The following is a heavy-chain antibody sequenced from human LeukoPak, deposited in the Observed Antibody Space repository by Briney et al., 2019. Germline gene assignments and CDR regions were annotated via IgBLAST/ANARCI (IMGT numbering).Heavy chain of an antibody. D-gene: IGHD6-13*01. CDR2: INPNSGGT. J-gene: IGHJ5*02. V-gene: IGHV1-2*02. CDR3: ARDLAAPGTSNWFDP. CDR1: RYTFIGYY. Sequence: ASVKVPCKASRYTFIGYYIHWVRQAPGQGLEWMGWINPNSGGTKYAQKFQGRLTMTRDTSISTAYMELTRLTSDDTAVYYCARDLAAPGTSNWFDPWGQGTLVTASS.